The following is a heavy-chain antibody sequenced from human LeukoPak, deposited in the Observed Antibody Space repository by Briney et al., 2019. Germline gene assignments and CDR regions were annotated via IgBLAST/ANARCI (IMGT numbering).Heavy chain of an antibody. CDR3: ANSYDGKVVPFDN. CDR2: IYSSGNT. Sequence: SETLSLTCTVSGASITNSYWNWVRQPPGKGLEWIGYIYSSGNTNYNPSLKSRVTISLDVSKNQFSLKLTSVTAADTAVYYCANSYDGKVVPFDNWGQGALVAVSS. CDR1: GASITNSY. V-gene: IGHV4-4*09. J-gene: IGHJ4*02. D-gene: IGHD4-23*01.